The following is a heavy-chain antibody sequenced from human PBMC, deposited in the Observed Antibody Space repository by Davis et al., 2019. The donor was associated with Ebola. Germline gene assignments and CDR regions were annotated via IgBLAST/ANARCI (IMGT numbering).Heavy chain of an antibody. Sequence: MPSETLSLTCAVSGGSISSSNWWSWVRQPPGKGLEWIGEIYHSGSTNYNPSLKSRVTISVDKSKNQFSLKLSSVTAADTAVYYCARGASSSWYAAPSFDYWGQGTLVTVSS. CDR1: GGSISSSNW. D-gene: IGHD6-13*01. V-gene: IGHV4-4*02. CDR3: ARGASSSWYAAPSFDY. J-gene: IGHJ4*02. CDR2: IYHSGST.